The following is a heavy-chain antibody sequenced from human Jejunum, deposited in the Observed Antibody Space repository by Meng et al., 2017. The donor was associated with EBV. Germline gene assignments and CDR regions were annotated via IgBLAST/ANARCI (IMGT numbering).Heavy chain of an antibody. V-gene: IGHV1-46*01. J-gene: IGHJ5*02. Sequence: QVQLVAAGDEVKKPGGSVNVSCKVSGDTFTRYYMHWVRQAPGQGLEWMGIINPTGDSTTYAEKFQGRLTMTRDTSTTTAYMELSSMRSEDTAVYYCAGGMTIRQNWFDPWGQGTLVTVSS. D-gene: IGHD5-24*01. CDR1: GDTFTRYY. CDR2: INPTGDST. CDR3: AGGMTIRQNWFDP.